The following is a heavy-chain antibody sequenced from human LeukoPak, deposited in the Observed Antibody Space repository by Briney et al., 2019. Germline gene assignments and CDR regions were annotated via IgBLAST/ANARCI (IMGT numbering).Heavy chain of an antibody. Sequence: GGSLRLSCAVSVFTFSNYVMHWVRQARGKGLEWMAVISYDGSNKYYADSVKGRFTISRDNSKNTMYLQMNSLRAEDTAVYYCARDLSGSYDLGFDYWGQGTLVTVSS. J-gene: IGHJ4*02. D-gene: IGHD1-26*01. CDR1: VFTFSNYV. V-gene: IGHV3-30-3*01. CDR2: ISYDGSNK. CDR3: ARDLSGSYDLGFDY.